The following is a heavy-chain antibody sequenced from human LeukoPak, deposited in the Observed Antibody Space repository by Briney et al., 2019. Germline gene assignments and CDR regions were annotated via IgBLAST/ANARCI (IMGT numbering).Heavy chain of an antibody. J-gene: IGHJ4*02. Sequence: SETLSLTCTVSGGSISSYYWSWIRQPPGKGLEWIGYIYYSGSTNYNPSLKSRVTISVDTSKNQFSLKLSSVTAADTAVYYCARDSSSWRAIDYWGQGTLVTVSS. CDR1: GGSISSYY. V-gene: IGHV4-59*01. CDR3: ARDSSSWRAIDY. D-gene: IGHD6-13*01. CDR2: IYYSGST.